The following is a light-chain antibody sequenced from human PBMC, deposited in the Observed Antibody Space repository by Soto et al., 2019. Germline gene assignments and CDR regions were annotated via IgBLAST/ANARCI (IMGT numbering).Light chain of an antibody. Sequence: EIVLTQSPGTLSLSPGERATLSCRASQSVSSSYLAWYQQTPGQAPRLLIYGASSRATGIPDRFSGSGSGTDFTLTSSRQEPEDVAVYYCQQYGSSPTFGQGTKVEIK. CDR2: GAS. J-gene: IGKJ1*01. V-gene: IGKV3-20*01. CDR3: QQYGSSPT. CDR1: QSVSSSY.